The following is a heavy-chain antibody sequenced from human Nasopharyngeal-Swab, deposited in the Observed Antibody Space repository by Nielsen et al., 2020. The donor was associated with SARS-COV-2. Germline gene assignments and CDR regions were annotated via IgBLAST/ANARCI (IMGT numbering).Heavy chain of an antibody. Sequence: VRQAPGKGLVWVSRINSEGTTITYADSVKGRFTISRDNAKNTLYLQMNSLRADDTAVYHCARAQYGSGGIDVWGQGTTVTVSS. CDR3: ARAQYGSGGIDV. J-gene: IGHJ6*02. CDR2: INSEGTTI. D-gene: IGHD6-25*01. V-gene: IGHV3-74*01.